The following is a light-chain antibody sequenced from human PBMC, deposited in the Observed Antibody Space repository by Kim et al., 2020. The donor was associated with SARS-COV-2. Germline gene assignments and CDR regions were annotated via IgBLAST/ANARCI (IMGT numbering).Light chain of an antibody. Sequence: ACVGDRVTITCRASQSISSWLAWYQQKPGKAPNLLIYKASSLESGVPSRFSGSGSGTEFTLTISSLQPDDFATYYCQQYSTYPLTFGGGTKVDIK. CDR3: QQYSTYPLT. CDR2: KAS. CDR1: QSISSW. V-gene: IGKV1-5*03. J-gene: IGKJ4*01.